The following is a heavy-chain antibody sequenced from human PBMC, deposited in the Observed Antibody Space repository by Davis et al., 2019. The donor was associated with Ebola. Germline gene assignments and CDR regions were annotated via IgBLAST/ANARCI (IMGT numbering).Heavy chain of an antibody. J-gene: IGHJ2*01. V-gene: IGHV3-30*03. CDR2: ISYDGSKT. D-gene: IGHD2-21*02. Sequence: PGGSLRLSCVASGFTLSNYAMHWVRQAPGKGLEWVAVISYDGSKTYYADSVKGRFTISRDNSKNTLYLQMNSLRAEDTAVYYCVRDPALVVTGGGWFFGLWGRGTLVTVSS. CDR1: GFTLSNYA. CDR3: VRDPALVVTGGGWFFGL.